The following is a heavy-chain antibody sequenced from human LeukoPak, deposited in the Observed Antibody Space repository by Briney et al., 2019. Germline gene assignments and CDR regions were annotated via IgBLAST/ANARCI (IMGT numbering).Heavy chain of an antibody. J-gene: IGHJ5*02. CDR2: INHSGSA. CDR1: GGSFSGYY. Sequence: SETLSLTCAVYGGSFSGYYWSWIRQPPGKGLEWIGEINHSGSANYNPSLKSRVTISVDTSKNQFSLKLNSVTAADTAVYYCARALMTTSSWFDPWGQGTLVTVSS. V-gene: IGHV4-34*01. CDR3: ARALMTTSSWFDP. D-gene: IGHD4-11*01.